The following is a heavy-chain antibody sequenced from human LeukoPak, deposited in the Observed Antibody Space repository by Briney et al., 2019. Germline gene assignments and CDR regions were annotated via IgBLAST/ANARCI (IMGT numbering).Heavy chain of an antibody. D-gene: IGHD3-22*01. CDR2: IYYSGST. CDR1: GGSISSYY. Sequence: PSETLSLTCTVSGGSISSYYWSWIRQPPGKGLEGIGYIYYSGSTNYNPSLKSRVTISVDTSKNQFSLKLSSVTAADTAVYYCARAGVLYDSNAFDIWGQGTMVTVSS. CDR3: ARAGVLYDSNAFDI. V-gene: IGHV4-59*01. J-gene: IGHJ3*02.